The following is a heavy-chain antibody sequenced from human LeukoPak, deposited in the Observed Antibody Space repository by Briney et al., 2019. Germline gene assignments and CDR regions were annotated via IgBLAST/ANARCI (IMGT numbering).Heavy chain of an antibody. D-gene: IGHD3-22*01. CDR2: IKQLGSEK. CDR3: ARDGDSSGYYVVSY. V-gene: IGHV3-7*01. CDR1: GFTFRTYW. J-gene: IGHJ4*02. Sequence: GGSLRLSCAASGFTFRTYWMSWVRQSPGKGLEWVANIKQLGSEKYYEDSVKGRFTISRDDAKNSLYLQMNSLRAEDTAVYYCARDGDSSGYYVVSYWGQGTLVTVSS.